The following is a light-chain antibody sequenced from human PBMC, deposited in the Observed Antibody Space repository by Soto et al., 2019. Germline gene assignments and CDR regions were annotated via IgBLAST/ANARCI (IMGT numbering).Light chain of an antibody. CDR3: QHYGYPQWT. J-gene: IGKJ1*01. CDR2: GVS. CDR1: HSVSSY. Sequence: EIVLTQSPATLSLSPGERATLSCRASHSVSSYLAWYQQKPGQAPRLLIYGVSSRAYGIPDRFSGSGSGTDFTLTISRLEPEDFAVYYCQHYGYPQWTFGQGTKVEIK. V-gene: IGKV3-20*01.